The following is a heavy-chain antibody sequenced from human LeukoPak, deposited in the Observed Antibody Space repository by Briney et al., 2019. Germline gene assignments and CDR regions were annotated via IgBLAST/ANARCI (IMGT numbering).Heavy chain of an antibody. J-gene: IGHJ4*02. Sequence: AETLSHTRGLYGGLHRGEYWRWLRQPPGKALEGMGDNEHSGSTNYNPSLKSRAVISLDKYKNQVFLKVNSVTAADTAVYYCARGRRDGYYFDYWGQGTLVTVSS. CDR3: ARGRRDGYYFDY. D-gene: IGHD5-24*01. CDR1: GGLHRGEY. CDR2: NEHSGST. V-gene: IGHV4-34*01.